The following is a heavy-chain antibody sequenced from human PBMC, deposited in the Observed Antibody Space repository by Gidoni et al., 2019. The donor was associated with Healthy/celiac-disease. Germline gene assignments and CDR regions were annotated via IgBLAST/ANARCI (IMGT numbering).Heavy chain of an antibody. CDR1: GFTFSTYA. CDR3: AKYGATSCCDS. J-gene: IGHJ4*02. Sequence: EVQLLGSGGGMVQTGGSLRLSCAASGFTFSTYAMSWVRQAPGTGLEWVSAISGPGGSTFYVDSVKGRFTISRDNSKNTLYLQMNSLRAEDSAVYFCAKYGATSCCDSWGQGTLVTVSS. CDR2: ISGPGGST. V-gene: IGHV3-23*01. D-gene: IGHD2-2*01.